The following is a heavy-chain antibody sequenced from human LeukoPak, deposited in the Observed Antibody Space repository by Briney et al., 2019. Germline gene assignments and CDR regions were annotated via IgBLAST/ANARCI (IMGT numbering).Heavy chain of an antibody. J-gene: IGHJ4*02. D-gene: IGHD4-23*01. CDR1: GMTVSSNY. Sequence: GGSLRLSCAASGMTVSSNYIMWVRQPPGKGLEWVSSIYTGGSTYYADAVKGRFTISRDNSKNTLYLQMNSLRAEDTAVYYCARGGGNSEFDYWGQGTLVTVSS. CDR3: ARGGGNSEFDY. V-gene: IGHV3-66*01. CDR2: IYTGGST.